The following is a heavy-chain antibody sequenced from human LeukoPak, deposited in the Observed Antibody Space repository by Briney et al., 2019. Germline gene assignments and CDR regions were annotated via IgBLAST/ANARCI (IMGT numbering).Heavy chain of an antibody. D-gene: IGHD6-19*01. J-gene: IGHJ4*02. CDR2: IWYDGSNK. CDR1: GFTFSSYG. Sequence: PGGSLRLSCAASGFTFSSYGMHWVRQAPGKGLEWVAVIWYDGSNKYYADSVKGRFTISRDNSKNTLYLQMNSLRAEDTAVYYCARGPQWLARVLDYWGQGTLVTVSS. CDR3: ARGPQWLARVLDY. V-gene: IGHV3-33*01.